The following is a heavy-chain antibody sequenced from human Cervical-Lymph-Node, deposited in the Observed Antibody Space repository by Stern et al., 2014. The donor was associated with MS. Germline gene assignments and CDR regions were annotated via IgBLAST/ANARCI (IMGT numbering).Heavy chain of an antibody. J-gene: IGHJ5*02. Sequence: QLQLQESGPGLVKPSETLSLTCTVSGGSISSSSYYWGWIRQPPGKGLEWIGSIYYSGSTYYNPSLKSRVTISVDPSKNQFYLKLSSVTAADTAVYYCARWAYSSGWYNWFDPWGQGTLVTVSS. CDR3: ARWAYSSGWYNWFDP. CDR1: GGSISSSSYY. V-gene: IGHV4-39*01. CDR2: IYYSGST. D-gene: IGHD3-22*01.